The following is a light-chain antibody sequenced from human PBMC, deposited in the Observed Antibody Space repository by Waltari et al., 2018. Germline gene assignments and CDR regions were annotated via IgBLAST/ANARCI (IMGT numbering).Light chain of an antibody. V-gene: IGLV2-14*01. Sequence: QSALTQPASVSGSPGQSITISCTGTSSDVGGFNYVSWYQQYPGKAPKLMIFEVSNRPSGVSNRFSGSKSGNTASLTISGLHAEDEADYYCSSFTSSSVYVFGTGTKVTVL. J-gene: IGLJ1*01. CDR1: SSDVGGFNY. CDR2: EVS. CDR3: SSFTSSSVYV.